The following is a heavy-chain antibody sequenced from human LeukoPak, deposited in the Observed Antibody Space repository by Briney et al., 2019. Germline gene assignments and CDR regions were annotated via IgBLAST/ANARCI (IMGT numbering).Heavy chain of an antibody. CDR1: GFTFSSYG. CDR2: ISYDGSNK. J-gene: IGHJ4*02. CDR3: AKGGTNWGSDFDY. D-gene: IGHD7-27*01. V-gene: IGHV3-30*18. Sequence: GGSLRLSCAASGFTFSSYGMHWVRQAPGKGLEWVAVISYDGSNKYYADSVKGRFTISRDNSKNTLYLQMNSLRAEDTAVYYCAKGGTNWGSDFDYWGQGTLVTVSS.